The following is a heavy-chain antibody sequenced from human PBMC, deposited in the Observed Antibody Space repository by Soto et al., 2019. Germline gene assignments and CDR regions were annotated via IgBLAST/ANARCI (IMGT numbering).Heavy chain of an antibody. D-gene: IGHD3-10*01. CDR1: GYTFTSYD. CDR3: ARGSTIVRGAPSWFDP. CDR2: MNPNSGNT. V-gene: IGHV1-8*01. Sequence: ASVKVSCKASGYTFTSYDINWVRQATGQGLEWMGWMNPNSGNTGYAQKFQGRVTMTRNTSISTAYMELSSLRSEDTAVYYCARGSTIVRGAPSWFDPWGQGTLVTVSS. J-gene: IGHJ5*02.